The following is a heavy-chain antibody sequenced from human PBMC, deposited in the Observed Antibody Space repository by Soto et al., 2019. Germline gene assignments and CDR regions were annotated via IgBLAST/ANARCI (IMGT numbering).Heavy chain of an antibody. CDR2: IIPIFGTA. CDR3: AIDRDALVVVPAAIPGYYYGMDV. V-gene: IGHV1-69*13. Sequence: ASVKVSCKASGGTFSSYAISWVRQAPGQGLEWMGGIIPIFGTANYAQKFQGRVTITADESTSTAYMELSSLRSEDTAVDYCAIDRDALVVVPAAIPGYYYGMDVWGQGTTVTVSS. D-gene: IGHD2-2*02. J-gene: IGHJ6*02. CDR1: GGTFSSYA.